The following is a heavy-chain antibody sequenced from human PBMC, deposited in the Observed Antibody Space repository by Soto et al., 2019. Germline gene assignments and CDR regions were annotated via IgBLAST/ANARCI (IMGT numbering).Heavy chain of an antibody. Sequence: EVQLLESGGGLVQPGGSLRLSCAASGFTFSSYPMTWVRQAPGEGLQWVSSISGIGASTFYADSVKGRFTISRDNSKNTLTLQMSSLRAGDTAIYYCAKYSSSWDEDYWGQGTLVTVSS. D-gene: IGHD6-19*01. CDR1: GFTFSSYP. J-gene: IGHJ4*02. V-gene: IGHV3-23*01. CDR2: ISGIGAST. CDR3: AKYSSSWDEDY.